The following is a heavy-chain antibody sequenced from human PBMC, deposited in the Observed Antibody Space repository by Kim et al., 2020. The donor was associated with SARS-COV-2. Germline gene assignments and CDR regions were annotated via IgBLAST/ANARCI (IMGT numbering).Heavy chain of an antibody. CDR2: IRYDGKNK. CDR3: ATGGSGSYMYYFDY. CDR1: GFTFSNYA. J-gene: IGHJ4*02. V-gene: IGHV3-30*02. D-gene: IGHD1-26*01. Sequence: GGSLRLSCAASGFTFSNYAMHWVRQAPGNGLEWVAVIRYDGKNKYYADSVKDRFIISRDNSKNTLYLQMNSLRAEDTAVYYCATGGSGSYMYYFDYWGQGTLVTVSS.